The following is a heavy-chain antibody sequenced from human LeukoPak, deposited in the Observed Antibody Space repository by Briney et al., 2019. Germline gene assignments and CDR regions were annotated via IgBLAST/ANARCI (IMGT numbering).Heavy chain of an antibody. J-gene: IGHJ5*02. D-gene: IGHD6-19*01. CDR3: ARDTGPVAGTGNWFDP. Sequence: ASVKVSCKASGYTFTGYYMHWVRQAPGQGLEWMGWINPNSGGTNYAQKFQGRVTMTRDTSISTAYMELSRLRSDDTAVYYCARDTGPVAGTGNWFDPWGQGTLVTVSS. CDR2: INPNSGGT. V-gene: IGHV1-2*02. CDR1: GYTFTGYY.